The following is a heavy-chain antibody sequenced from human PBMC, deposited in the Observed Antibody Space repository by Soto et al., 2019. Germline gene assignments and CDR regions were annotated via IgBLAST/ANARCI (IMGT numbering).Heavy chain of an antibody. D-gene: IGHD3-16*01. CDR1: GYTFTSYA. CDR3: AKDISWGYPTFDAFDI. CDR2: INAGNGNT. V-gene: IGHV1-3*01. Sequence: ASVKVSCKASGYTFTSYAMHWVRQAPGQRLEWMGWINAGNGNTKYSQKFQGRVTITRDTSASTAYMELSSLRSEDTAVYYCAKDISWGYPTFDAFDIWGQGTMVTVSS. J-gene: IGHJ3*02.